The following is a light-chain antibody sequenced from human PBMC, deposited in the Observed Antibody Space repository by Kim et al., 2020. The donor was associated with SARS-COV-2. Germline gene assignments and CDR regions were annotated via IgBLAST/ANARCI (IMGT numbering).Light chain of an antibody. CDR2: YDS. CDR1: NIGSKS. V-gene: IGLV3-21*04. CDR3: LVWDSSSDHPWV. Sequence: PGKTARITCGGNNIGSKSVHWYQQKPGQAPVLVIYYDSDRPSGIPERFSGSNSGNTATLTISRVEAGDEADYYCLVWDSSSDHPWVFGGGTKLTVL. J-gene: IGLJ3*02.